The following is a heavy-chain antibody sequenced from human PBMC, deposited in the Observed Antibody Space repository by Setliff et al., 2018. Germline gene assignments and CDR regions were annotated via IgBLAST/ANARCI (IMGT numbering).Heavy chain of an antibody. CDR3: ARDALYDSNDRNSYYGNWLDQ. J-gene: IGHJ5*02. CDR2: LLPLSGST. V-gene: IGHV1-69*01. Sequence: SFPSSFFLFLPSSIIWVRQAPGQGPDFLFFLLPLSGSTTNAEKFQGRVTFSADESMSTVYMELSSLTSADTALYYCARDALYDSNDRNSYYGNWLDQWGKGTLVTV. CDR1: FFLFLPSS. D-gene: IGHD3-22*01.